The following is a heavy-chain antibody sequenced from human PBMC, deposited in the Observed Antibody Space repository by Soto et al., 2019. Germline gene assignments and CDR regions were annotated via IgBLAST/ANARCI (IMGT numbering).Heavy chain of an antibody. CDR2: IWYDGSNK. D-gene: IGHD5-18*01. V-gene: IGHV3-33*01. CDR1: GFTFSSYG. J-gene: IGHJ4*02. CDR3: ARDSRVLPSSYGYMFDY. Sequence: QSGGSLRLSCAASGFTFSSYGMHWVRQASGKGLEWVAVIWYDGSNKYYADSVKGRFTISRDNSKNTLYLQMNSLRAEDTAVYYCARDSRVLPSSYGYMFDYWGQGTLVTVSS.